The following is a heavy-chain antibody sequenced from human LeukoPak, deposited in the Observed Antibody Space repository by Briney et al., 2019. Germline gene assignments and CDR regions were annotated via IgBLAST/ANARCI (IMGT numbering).Heavy chain of an antibody. CDR2: ISHSGTI. V-gene: IGHV4-39*01. CDR3: ARSQWELLLSAFDI. CDR1: GGSISSSNSY. D-gene: IGHD1-26*01. J-gene: IGHJ3*02. Sequence: PSETLSLTCIVSGGSISSSNSYWDWIRQPPGRGLEWIGDISHSGTINYNPSLRTRVTISADTSKNQFSLKLNSVTAADTAVYYCARSQWELLLSAFDIWGQGTMVTVSS.